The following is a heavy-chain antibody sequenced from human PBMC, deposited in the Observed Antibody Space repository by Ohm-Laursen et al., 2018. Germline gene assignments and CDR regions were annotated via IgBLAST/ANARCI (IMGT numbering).Heavy chain of an antibody. J-gene: IGHJ4*02. CDR1: GFTFSSYG. CDR2: ISYDGSNK. Sequence: RSLRLSCAASGFTFSSYGMHWVRQAPGKGLEWVAVISYDGSNKYYADSVKGRFTISRDNSKNTLYLQMNSLRAEDTAVYYCAKLIGTDYWGQGTLVTVSS. CDR3: AKLIGTDY. V-gene: IGHV3-30*18.